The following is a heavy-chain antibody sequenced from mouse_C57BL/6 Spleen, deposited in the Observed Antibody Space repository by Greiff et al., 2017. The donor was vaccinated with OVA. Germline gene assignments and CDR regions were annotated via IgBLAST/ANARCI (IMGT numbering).Heavy chain of an antibody. CDR2: IYPRSGNT. D-gene: IGHD2-2*01. J-gene: IGHJ4*01. Sequence: VQLQESGAELARPGASVKLSCKASGYTFTSYGISWVKQRTGQGLEWIGEIYPRSGNTYYNEKFKGKATLTADKSSSTAYMELRSLTSEDAAVYVGARSPYAYDGARHAMDYWGQGTSVTVSS. CDR3: ARSPYAYDGARHAMDY. CDR1: GYTFTSYG. V-gene: IGHV1-81*01.